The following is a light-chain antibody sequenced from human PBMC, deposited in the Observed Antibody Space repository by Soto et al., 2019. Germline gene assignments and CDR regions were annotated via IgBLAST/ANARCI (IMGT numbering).Light chain of an antibody. CDR3: QQYNSDSGK. Sequence: DIQITQSPSTLSASVGDRVTITCRASQSISSWLAWYQQKPGKAPKLLIYDASSLESGVPSRFSGSGSGTEFTLTISSLQPDDFATYYCQQYNSDSGKCGQGTKGE. CDR2: DAS. J-gene: IGKJ1*01. CDR1: QSISSW. V-gene: IGKV1-5*01.